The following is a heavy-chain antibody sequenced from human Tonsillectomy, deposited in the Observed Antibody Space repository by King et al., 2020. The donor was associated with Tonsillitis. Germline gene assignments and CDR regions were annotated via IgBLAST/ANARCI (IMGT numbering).Heavy chain of an antibody. J-gene: IGHJ6*02. CDR3: ARGDGYLYGMDV. CDR1: GFTFSSYS. V-gene: IGHV3-21*01. Sequence: VQLVESGGGLVNPGGSLRLSCAASGFTFSSYSMNWVRQAPGKGLEWVSSISSSSSYIYYADSVKGRFTISRDNAKNSLYLQMNSLRAEDTAVYYCARGDGYLYGMDVWGQGTTVTVSS. CDR2: ISSSSSYI. D-gene: IGHD5-24*01.